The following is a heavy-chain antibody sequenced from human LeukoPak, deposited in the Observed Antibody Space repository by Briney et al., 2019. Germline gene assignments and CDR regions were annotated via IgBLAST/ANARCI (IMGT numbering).Heavy chain of an antibody. CDR2: VNPDTGNT. Sequence: ASVKVSCKASGYTFTSYDINWVRQAAGQGLEWMGWVNPDTGNTAYARKFQGRVTITRNTSINTVYKELSSLRSEDTAMYYCAREGDSWGQGTLVTVSS. CDR1: GYTFTSYD. J-gene: IGHJ4*02. CDR3: AREGDS. V-gene: IGHV1-8*03.